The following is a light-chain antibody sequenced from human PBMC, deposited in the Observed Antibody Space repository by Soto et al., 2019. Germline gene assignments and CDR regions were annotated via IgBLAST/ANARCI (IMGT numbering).Light chain of an antibody. V-gene: IGKV1-5*03. CDR2: TAS. CDR3: QQYGAHWT. Sequence: DIQVTQSPSTLSASVGDTVTIPCRAGQNIEIYMPWYQQKPGKAPKLLIYTASSLESGVPSRFSGSGSGTEFTLTIRSLQPDDFATYYFQQYGAHWTFGQVTKVEI. CDR1: QNIEIY. J-gene: IGKJ1*01.